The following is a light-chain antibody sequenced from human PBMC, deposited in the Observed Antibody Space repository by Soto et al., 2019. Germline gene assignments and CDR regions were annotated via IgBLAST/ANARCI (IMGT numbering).Light chain of an antibody. CDR2: SAS. CDR3: QHSYRTPHT. J-gene: IGKJ2*01. V-gene: IGKV1-39*01. CDR1: QGVSAY. Sequence: DIQMTQSPSSLSASVGDRVTITCRASQGVSAYLLWYQQTQGRAPKLLIYSASNLVSGVPSRFSGSGSGTSFTLTISRLHPEDFANYYGQHSYRTPHTFGQGTKLETK.